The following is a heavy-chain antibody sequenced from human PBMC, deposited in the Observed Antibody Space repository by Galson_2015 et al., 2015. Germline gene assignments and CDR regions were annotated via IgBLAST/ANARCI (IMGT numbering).Heavy chain of an antibody. J-gene: IGHJ3*02. V-gene: IGHV5-51*01. CDR1: GNIFTSCW. CDR2: IYPGDSDT. D-gene: IGHD4/OR15-4a*01. Sequence: QSGAEVKKPGESLTISCKGSGNIFTSCWIGWVRQMPGKGLEWMGLIYPGDSDTRYSPSFQGQVTISADKSTTTAYLQWSSLKASDTAMCDFAALDRAMTISGFDISGPGTMVTVSS. CDR3: AALDRAMTISGFDI.